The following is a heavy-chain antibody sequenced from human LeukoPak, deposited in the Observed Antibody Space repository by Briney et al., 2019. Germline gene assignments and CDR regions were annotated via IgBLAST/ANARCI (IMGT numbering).Heavy chain of an antibody. CDR3: ARGTIGRPYSCDF. D-gene: IGHD1-1*01. CDR2: ISSSTNTI. J-gene: IGHJ4*02. CDR1: GFTFNTYH. Sequence: GGSLRLSCAASGFTFNTYHFNWVRQAPGKGPEWISYISSSTNTIYYADSVKGRFTISRDSAKNSLYLQMNSLTAEDTAVYYCARGTIGRPYSCDFWGQGTLVTVSS. V-gene: IGHV3-48*01.